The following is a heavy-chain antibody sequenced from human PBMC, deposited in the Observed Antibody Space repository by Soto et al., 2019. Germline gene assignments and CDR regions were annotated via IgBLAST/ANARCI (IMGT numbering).Heavy chain of an antibody. J-gene: IGHJ4*01. Sequence: QVQFVQSGAEVKEPGASVKVSCKASGYTFTNYAMHWVRQAPGQRLEWMGWINAGTGDTKYSQKFQDRVTITRDTSASTAYMELRSLRSEDTAVYYCTSRAGSDSFAYWGHGTLVSVSS. D-gene: IGHD3-10*01. CDR2: INAGTGDT. CDR1: GYTFTNYA. V-gene: IGHV1-3*01. CDR3: TSRAGSDSFAY.